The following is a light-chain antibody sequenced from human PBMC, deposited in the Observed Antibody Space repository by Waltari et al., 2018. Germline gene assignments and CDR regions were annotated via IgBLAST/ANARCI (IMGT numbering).Light chain of an antibody. CDR2: DVS. Sequence: QSALTQPRSVSGSPGQSVTISCTGTSSDVGGYNYFSWYQRHPGKAPKLIIYDVSKRPSGVPDRFSGSKSGNTASLTISGLQADIEADYYCCSYAGSYTWVFGGGTKLTVL. J-gene: IGLJ3*02. CDR3: CSYAGSYTWV. V-gene: IGLV2-11*01. CDR1: SSDVGGYNY.